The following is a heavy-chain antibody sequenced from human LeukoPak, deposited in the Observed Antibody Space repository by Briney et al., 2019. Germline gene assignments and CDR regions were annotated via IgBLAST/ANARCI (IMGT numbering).Heavy chain of an antibody. V-gene: IGHV3-7*05. CDR1: GYTFSRYW. CDR2: IKEDGSQK. J-gene: IGHJ4*02. Sequence: GGSLRLSCATSGYTFSRYWMTWVRQARGKGLAWVASIKEDGSQKYHVDSVKGRFTDSRDNAKNSLYLQMNSLRVEDTAVYYCARDTGYHTFDYWGQGTLVTVSS. CDR3: ARDTGYHTFDY. D-gene: IGHD5-12*01.